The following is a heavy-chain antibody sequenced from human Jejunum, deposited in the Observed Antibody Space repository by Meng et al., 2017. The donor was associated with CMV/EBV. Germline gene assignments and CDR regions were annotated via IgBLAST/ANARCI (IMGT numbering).Heavy chain of an antibody. Sequence: CAASGLAFSAYRMHWVHQVAGKGLVWVSHIIGDGTTTTYADSVKGRFTISRDNAKNTLYLQMNSLRVEDTGVYYCGRGNYYAVDVWGQGTTVTVS. J-gene: IGHJ6*02. CDR2: IIGDGTTT. CDR1: GLAFSAYR. CDR3: GRGNYYAVDV. V-gene: IGHV3-74*01.